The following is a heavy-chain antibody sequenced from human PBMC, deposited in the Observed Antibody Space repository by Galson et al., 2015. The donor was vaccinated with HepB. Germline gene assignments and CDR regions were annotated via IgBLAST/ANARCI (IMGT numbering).Heavy chain of an antibody. D-gene: IGHD3-3*01. CDR2: IRYDGSNK. V-gene: IGHV3-30*02. Sequence: SLRLSCAASGFTFGSYGMHWVRQAPGKGLEWVAFIRYDGSNKYYADSVKGRFTISRDNSKNTLYLQMNSLRAEDTAVYYCAKDGGYYTYYFDYWGQGTLVTVSS. J-gene: IGHJ4*02. CDR3: AKDGGYYTYYFDY. CDR1: GFTFGSYG.